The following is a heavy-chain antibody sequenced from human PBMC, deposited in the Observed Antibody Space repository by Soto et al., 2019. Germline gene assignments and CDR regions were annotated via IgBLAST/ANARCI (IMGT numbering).Heavy chain of an antibody. J-gene: IGHJ6*04. D-gene: IGHD6-6*01. Sequence: QVQLVESGGGVVQPGRSLRLSCAASGFTFSSYGMHWVRQAPGKGLEWVAVIWYDGSNKYYADSVKGRFTISRDNSKNTLYLQMNSLRAEDTAVYYCARESRAARIARYYYYGMDVWGEGTTVTVSS. CDR2: IWYDGSNK. CDR1: GFTFSSYG. V-gene: IGHV3-33*01. CDR3: ARESRAARIARYYYYGMDV.